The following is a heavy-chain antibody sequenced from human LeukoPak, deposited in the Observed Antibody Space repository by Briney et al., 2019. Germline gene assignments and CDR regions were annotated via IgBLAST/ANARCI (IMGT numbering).Heavy chain of an antibody. Sequence: SQTLSLTRSVSGGSISFGGYYWSWIRQHPGKGLEWIGYIYYSEITYFNPSLRHRVTLTVETSKNQFSLKPRSVTVADTAVYYCARDGSGMDYWGQGTLVTVSS. CDR2: IYYSEIT. CDR3: ARDGSGMDY. D-gene: IGHD3-10*01. CDR1: GGSISFGGYY. J-gene: IGHJ4*02. V-gene: IGHV4-31*03.